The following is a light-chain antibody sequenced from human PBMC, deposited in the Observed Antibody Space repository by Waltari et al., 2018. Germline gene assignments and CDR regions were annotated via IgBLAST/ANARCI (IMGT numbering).Light chain of an antibody. Sequence: DIQMTQSPSSLSASVGDRVTITCRASQGVSSWLAWYQQKPGRAPKLLIYKASNLQSGVPSRFSGTGSGPDFTLTISSLQPEDFASYYCQQYNSAPHSFGQGTKVEIK. CDR3: QQYNSAPHS. CDR2: KAS. J-gene: IGKJ2*03. V-gene: IGKV1-12*01. CDR1: QGVSSW.